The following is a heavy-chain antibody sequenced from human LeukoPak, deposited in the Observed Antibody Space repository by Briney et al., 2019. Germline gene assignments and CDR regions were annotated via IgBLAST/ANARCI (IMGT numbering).Heavy chain of an antibody. Sequence: GGSLRLSCAASGFTFSSHSMNWVRQAPGKGLEWVSSISSSSSYIYYADSVKGRFTISRDNAKNSLYLQMNSLRAEDTAVYYCARDGGYCSSTSCYVFDYWGQGTLVTV. CDR2: ISSSSSYI. CDR3: ARDGGYCSSTSCYVFDY. CDR1: GFTFSSHS. V-gene: IGHV3-21*01. D-gene: IGHD2-2*01. J-gene: IGHJ4*02.